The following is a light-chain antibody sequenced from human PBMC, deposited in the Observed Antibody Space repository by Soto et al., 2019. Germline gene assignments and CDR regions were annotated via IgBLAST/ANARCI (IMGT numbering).Light chain of an antibody. CDR1: PRVSRNY. J-gene: IGKJ2*01. Sequence: VVTQFPGTGSLSPGEKTTLSFRASPRVSRNYLAWYQQKPGQAPRLLIYGVFNRATGIPDRFSGSGSGTDFSLTISRLEPEDVAVYFCQHYDGSPRTFGQGTRLQI. V-gene: IGKV3-20*01. CDR2: GVF. CDR3: QHYDGSPRT.